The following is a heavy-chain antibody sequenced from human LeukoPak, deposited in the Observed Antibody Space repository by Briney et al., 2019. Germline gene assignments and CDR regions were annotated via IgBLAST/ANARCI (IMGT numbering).Heavy chain of an antibody. V-gene: IGHV3-30*18. CDR1: GFTFSSYG. D-gene: IGHD6-19*01. CDR3: AKDSVAGTEMYYFDY. CDR2: ISYDGSNK. Sequence: GGSLRLSCAASGFTFSSYGMHWVRQAPGKGLEWVAVISYDGSNKYYADSVKGQFTISRDNSKNTLYLQMNSLRAEDTAVYYCAKDSVAGTEMYYFDYWGQGTLVTVSS. J-gene: IGHJ4*02.